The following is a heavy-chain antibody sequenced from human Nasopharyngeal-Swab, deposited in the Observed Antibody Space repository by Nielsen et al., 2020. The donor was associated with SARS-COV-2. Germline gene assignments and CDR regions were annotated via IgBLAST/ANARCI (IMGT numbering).Heavy chain of an antibody. J-gene: IGHJ4*02. V-gene: IGHV3-73*01. CDR3: TTDFYFDY. CDR2: IGDKDHNYAT. Sequence: GESLKISCAASGFIFSASAIHWVRQASGKGLEWVGRIGDKDHNYATTYGASVQGRFTISRDDSKNTAFLQMDSLKTEDSALYYCTTDFYFDYWGQGTLVTVSS. CDR1: GFIFSASA.